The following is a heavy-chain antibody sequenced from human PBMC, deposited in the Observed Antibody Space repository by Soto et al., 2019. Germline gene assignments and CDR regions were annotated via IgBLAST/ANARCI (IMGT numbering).Heavy chain of an antibody. Sequence: HPGGSLRLSCAASGFTFSGSAMHWVRQASGKGLEWVGRIRSKANNYATAYAASVKGRFTISRDDSKNTAYLQMNSLKTEDTAVYYCAREWLRSGWFIDYWGQGALVTVSS. CDR3: AREWLRSGWFIDY. J-gene: IGHJ4*02. CDR1: GFTFSGSA. CDR2: IRSKANNYAT. V-gene: IGHV3-73*01. D-gene: IGHD6-19*01.